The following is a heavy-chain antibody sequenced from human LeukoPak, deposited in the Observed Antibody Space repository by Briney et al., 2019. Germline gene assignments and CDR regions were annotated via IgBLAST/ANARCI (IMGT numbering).Heavy chain of an antibody. Sequence: PGGSLRLSCAASGFTFSSYAMSWVRQAPGKGLEWVSAISGSGGSTYYADSVKGRFTISRDNSKNTLYLQMNSLRAEDTAVYYCARDKKYYYDSNGMDVWGQGTTVTVTS. J-gene: IGHJ6*02. D-gene: IGHD3-22*01. CDR3: ARDKKYYYDSNGMDV. CDR2: ISGSGGST. V-gene: IGHV3-23*01. CDR1: GFTFSSYA.